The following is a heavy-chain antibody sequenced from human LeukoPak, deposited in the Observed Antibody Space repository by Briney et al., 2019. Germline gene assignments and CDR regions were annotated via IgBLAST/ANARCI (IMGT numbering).Heavy chain of an antibody. CDR3: ARVGYSFSINDWSRTGLGAYPTKYYYYMDV. Sequence: PSQTPSLTCAVYGGSFSGYSWSWLRQPPGKGLEWIGESNPSGATNHNPSLMSRVSMSIDTSKNQISLRVSSVTAADTAVYYCARVGYSFSINDWSRTGLGAYPTKYYYYMDVWGKGTTVTVSS. CDR2: SNPSGAT. J-gene: IGHJ6*03. V-gene: IGHV4-34*01. D-gene: IGHD5-18*01. CDR1: GGSFSGYS.